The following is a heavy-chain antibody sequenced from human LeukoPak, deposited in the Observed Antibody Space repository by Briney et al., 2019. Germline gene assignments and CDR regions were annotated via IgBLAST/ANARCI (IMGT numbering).Heavy chain of an antibody. V-gene: IGHV4-59*01. Sequence: SETLSLTCTVSGGSISSYYWSWLRQPPGKGLEWIGYIYYSGSTNYNPSLKSRVTISVDTSKNQFSLKLSSVTAADTAVYYCARDYTKTYAFDIWGQGTMVTVSS. CDR1: GGSISSYY. CDR2: IYYSGST. CDR3: ARDYTKTYAFDI. D-gene: IGHD3-16*01. J-gene: IGHJ3*02.